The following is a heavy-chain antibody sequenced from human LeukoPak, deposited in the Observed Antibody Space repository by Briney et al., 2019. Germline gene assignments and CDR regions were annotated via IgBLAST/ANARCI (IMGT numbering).Heavy chain of an antibody. CDR3: AKDPRGYSYGSFDY. J-gene: IGHJ4*02. CDR1: GFTFSSYA. CDR2: ISGSGGST. D-gene: IGHD5-18*01. V-gene: IGHV3-23*01. Sequence: PGGSLRLSCAASGFTFSSYAMSWVRPAPGKGLEWVSAISGSGGSTYYADSVKGRFTISRDNSKNTLYLQMNSLRAEDTAVYYCAKDPRGYSYGSFDYWGQGTLVTVSS.